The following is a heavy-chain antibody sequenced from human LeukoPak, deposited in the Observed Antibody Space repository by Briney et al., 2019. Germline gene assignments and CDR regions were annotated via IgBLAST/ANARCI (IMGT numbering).Heavy chain of an antibody. J-gene: IGHJ4*02. CDR3: ARWIRYCSSTSCRTSFDY. CDR2: DSNSGNI. CDR1: GSSISSHS. Sequence: SETLSLTCTVSGSSISSHSWGWVRQPPGEGLEWIGYDSNSGNINYNPALKSRVTISVDTSERQFSLKLSSVTAADTAVYYCARWIRYCSSTSCRTSFDYWGQGTLVTVSS. V-gene: IGHV4-59*11. D-gene: IGHD2-2*01.